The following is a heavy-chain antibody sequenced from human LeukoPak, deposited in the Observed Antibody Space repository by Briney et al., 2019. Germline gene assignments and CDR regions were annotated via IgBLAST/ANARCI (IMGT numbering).Heavy chain of an antibody. J-gene: IGHJ6*03. CDR2: INPSGGST. Sequence: ASVKDSCKASGYTFTSYYMHWVRQAPGQGLEWMGIINPSGGSTSYAQKLQGRVTMTRDMSTSTVYMELSSLRSEDTAVYYCARDNNITNSGRRSKYYYYYYMDVWGKGTTVTVSS. CDR1: GYTFTSYY. D-gene: IGHD3-3*01. V-gene: IGHV1-46*01. CDR3: ARDNNITNSGRRSKYYYYYYMDV.